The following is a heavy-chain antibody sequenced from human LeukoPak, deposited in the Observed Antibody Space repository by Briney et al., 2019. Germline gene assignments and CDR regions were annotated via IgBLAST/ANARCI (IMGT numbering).Heavy chain of an antibody. CDR3: AKVNGDYIVDPSDY. V-gene: IGHV3-23*01. D-gene: IGHD4-17*01. Sequence: GGSLRLSCAASGFTFSSSGMNWVRQAPGKGLEWVSGISSTGAGTYYADSVKGRFTISRDNSENTLYLQMNSLRTEDTAVYYCAKVNGDYIVDPSDYWGQGTLVTVSS. J-gene: IGHJ4*02. CDR1: GFTFSSSG. CDR2: ISSTGAGT.